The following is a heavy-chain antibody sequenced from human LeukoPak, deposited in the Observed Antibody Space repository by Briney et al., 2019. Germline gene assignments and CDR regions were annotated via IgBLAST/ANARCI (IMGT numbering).Heavy chain of an antibody. V-gene: IGHV3-23*01. CDR2: ISGSGGST. CDR3: AKSPEYYDILTGYYNGGFDY. CDR1: GFTFSSYA. D-gene: IGHD3-9*01. J-gene: IGHJ4*02. Sequence: GGSLRLSCAASGFTFSSYAMSWVRQAPGKGLEWVSAISGSGGSTYYADSVKGRFTISRDNSKNTLYLQMNSLRAEDTAVYYCAKSPEYYDILTGYYNGGFDYWGQGTLVTVSS.